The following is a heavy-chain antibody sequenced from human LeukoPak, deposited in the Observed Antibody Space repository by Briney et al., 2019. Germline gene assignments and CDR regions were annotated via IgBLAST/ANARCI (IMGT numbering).Heavy chain of an antibody. CDR3: AAGPYGGNTPFDY. CDR1: GFTFSSYA. CDR2: LSPSGASI. Sequence: QPGGSLRLSCAASGFTFSSYAMSWVRQAPGRGLEWVSSLSPSGASIYYADSVKGRFSISRDNSKNTLYLQMNNLRAEDTALYYCAAGPYGGNTPFDYWGQGTLVTISS. D-gene: IGHD4-23*01. V-gene: IGHV3-23*01. J-gene: IGHJ4*02.